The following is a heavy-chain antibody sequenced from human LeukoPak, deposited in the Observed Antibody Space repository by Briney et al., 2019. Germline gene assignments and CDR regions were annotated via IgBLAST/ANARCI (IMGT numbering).Heavy chain of an antibody. Sequence: KSGGSLRLSCAASGFTFGSYSMNWVRQAPGKGLEWVSSISSSSSYIYYADSAKGRFTISRDNAKNSLYLQMNSLRAEDTAVYYCARRVYSSSSFDYWGQGTLVTVSS. CDR3: ARRVYSSSSFDY. J-gene: IGHJ4*02. CDR1: GFTFGSYS. D-gene: IGHD6-13*01. CDR2: ISSSSSYI. V-gene: IGHV3-21*01.